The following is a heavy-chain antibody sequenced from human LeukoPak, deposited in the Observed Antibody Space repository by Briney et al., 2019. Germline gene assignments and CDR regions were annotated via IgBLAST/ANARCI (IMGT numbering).Heavy chain of an antibody. CDR1: GFTFSSYS. Sequence: KPGGSLRLXCAASGFTFSSYSMNWGRQAPGKGLEWVSSISSSSSYIYYADSVKGRFTISRDNAKNSLYLQMNSLRAEDTAVYYCASWFSSGWSDAFDIWGQGTMVTVSS. V-gene: IGHV3-21*01. CDR3: ASWFSSGWSDAFDI. CDR2: ISSSSSYI. J-gene: IGHJ3*02. D-gene: IGHD6-19*01.